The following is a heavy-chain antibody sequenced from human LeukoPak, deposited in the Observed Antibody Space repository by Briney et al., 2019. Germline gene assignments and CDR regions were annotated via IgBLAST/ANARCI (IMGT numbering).Heavy chain of an antibody. J-gene: IGHJ4*02. CDR3: ARKPRRVWPSDY. Sequence: SETLSLTCAVYGGSFSGHYWSWIRQPPGKGLEWIGEINHSGSTNYNPSLKSRVTISVDTSKNQFSLKLSSVTAADTAVYYCARKPRRVWPSDYWGQGTLVTVSS. V-gene: IGHV4-34*01. D-gene: IGHD6-13*01. CDR2: INHSGST. CDR1: GGSFSGHY.